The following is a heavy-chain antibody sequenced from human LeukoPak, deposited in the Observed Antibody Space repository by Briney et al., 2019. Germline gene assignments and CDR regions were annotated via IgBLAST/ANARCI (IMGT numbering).Heavy chain of an antibody. Sequence: GGSLRLSCAASGFTFSSYSMNWVRQAPGKGLDWVSSISSSSSYIYYADSVKGRFTISRDNAKNSLYLQMNSLRAEDTAVYYCARVGSVTTLYYYYMDVWGKGTTVTVSS. D-gene: IGHD4-17*01. V-gene: IGHV3-21*01. CDR1: GFTFSSYS. J-gene: IGHJ6*03. CDR3: ARVGSVTTLYYYYMDV. CDR2: ISSSSSYI.